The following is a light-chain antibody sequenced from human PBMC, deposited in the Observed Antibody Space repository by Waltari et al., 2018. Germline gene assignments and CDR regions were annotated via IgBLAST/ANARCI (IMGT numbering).Light chain of an antibody. CDR2: KAS. CDR1: QSISNW. J-gene: IGKJ4*01. CDR3: QQYNSYSLLT. Sequence: DIQMTQSPSTLSASVGDRVTITCRASQSISNWLAWYQQKPGKAPKLLIYKASPLESGVPSRFSGSGSGTEFTLTISSLQPDEFATYYCQQYNSYSLLTFGGGTKVEIK. V-gene: IGKV1-5*03.